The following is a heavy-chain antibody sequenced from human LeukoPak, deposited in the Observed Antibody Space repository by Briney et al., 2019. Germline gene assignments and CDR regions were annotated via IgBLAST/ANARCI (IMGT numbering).Heavy chain of an antibody. CDR1: GFTFDDYA. CDR2: ISWNSGSI. CDR3: ARQGYDSSGYYDGPFDY. D-gene: IGHD3-22*01. V-gene: IGHV3-9*01. J-gene: IGHJ4*02. Sequence: GGSLRLSCAASGFTFDDYAMHWVRQAPGKGLEWVSGISWNSGSIGYADSVKGRFTISRDNAKNSLYLQMNSLRAEDTALYYCARQGYDSSGYYDGPFDYWGQGTLVTVSS.